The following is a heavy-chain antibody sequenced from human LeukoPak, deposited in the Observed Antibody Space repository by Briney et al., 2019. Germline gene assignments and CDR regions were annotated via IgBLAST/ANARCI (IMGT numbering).Heavy chain of an antibody. CDR3: ARTSTDKYCSSTSCLDYYYSYMDV. V-gene: IGHV4-61*02. J-gene: IGHJ6*03. CDR1: GGSITTGGNY. Sequence: SETLSLTCTVSGGSITTGGNYWSWIRQLAGKGLEWIGRIYTSGSTNYNPSLKSRVTISVDTSKNQFSLKLSSVTAADTAVYYCARTSTDKYCSSTSCLDYYYSYMDVWGKGTTVTISS. CDR2: IYTSGST. D-gene: IGHD2-2*01.